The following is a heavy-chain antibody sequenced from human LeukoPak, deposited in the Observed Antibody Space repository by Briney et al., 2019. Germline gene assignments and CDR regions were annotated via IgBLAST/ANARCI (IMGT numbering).Heavy chain of an antibody. J-gene: IGHJ4*02. D-gene: IGHD5-18*01. CDR3: ARDSRYSLDY. CDR2: ISYNSGTI. Sequence: PGGSLRLSCAASGFTCSSYSMNWVRQAPGKGLEWLSYISYNSGTISYADSVKGRFTVSRDDAANSLYLQMNSLRAEDTAVYYCARDSRYSLDYWGQGTLVTVSS. V-gene: IGHV3-48*04. CDR1: GFTCSSYS.